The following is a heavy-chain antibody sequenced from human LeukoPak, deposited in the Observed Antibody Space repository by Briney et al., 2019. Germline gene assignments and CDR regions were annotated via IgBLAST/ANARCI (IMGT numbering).Heavy chain of an antibody. CDR3: AKDTDPYSGYDPGAFDI. CDR2: ISWNSGSI. Sequence: GGSLRLSCAASGFTFDDYAMHWVRQAPGKGLEWVSGISWNSGSIGYADSVKGRFTISRDNAKNSLYLEMNSLRAEDTALYYCAKDTDPYSGYDPGAFDIWVKGQWSPSLQ. D-gene: IGHD5-12*01. CDR1: GFTFDDYA. V-gene: IGHV3-9*01. J-gene: IGHJ3*02.